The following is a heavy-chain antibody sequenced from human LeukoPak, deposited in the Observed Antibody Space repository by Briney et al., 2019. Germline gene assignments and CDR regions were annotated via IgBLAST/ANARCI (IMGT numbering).Heavy chain of an antibody. D-gene: IGHD5-24*01. V-gene: IGHV1-69*06. CDR2: IIPIFGSP. J-gene: IGHJ4*02. Sequence: SVKVSCKASGDTFSSYAISWVRQAPGQGLERMGGIIPIFGSPNYAQRFQGRVTITADKSTSTAYMELSSLTYEDTAVYYCARDVPVEMTVSGYFDFWGQGTLVTASS. CDR1: GDTFSSYA. CDR3: ARDVPVEMTVSGYFDF.